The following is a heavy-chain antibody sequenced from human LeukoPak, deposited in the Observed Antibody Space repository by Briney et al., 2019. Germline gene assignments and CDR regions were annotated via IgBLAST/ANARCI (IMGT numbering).Heavy chain of an antibody. CDR2: IEYSGST. CDR3: ARGFRGSNFFFDY. Sequence: PSETLSLTCIVSGGSVSGYFWTWIRQPPGKELEWIGYIEYSGSTNYNPSLRSRVTISVDTSKNQFSLRLNSVTAADTAVYYCARGFRGSNFFFDYWGQGTLVTVSS. CDR1: GGSVSGYF. V-gene: IGHV4-59*02. J-gene: IGHJ4*02. D-gene: IGHD6-13*01.